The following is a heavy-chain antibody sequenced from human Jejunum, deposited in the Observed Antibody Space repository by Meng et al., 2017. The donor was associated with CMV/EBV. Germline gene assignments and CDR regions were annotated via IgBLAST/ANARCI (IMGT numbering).Heavy chain of an antibody. CDR2: ISHSGTT. CDR1: GDSISIHYY. CDR3: ARSSGYWSLDY. Sequence: AVSGDSISIHYYWSWVRQPPGKGLEWIGEISHSGTTKYTPSLKSRVTISMDRTNNHFSLRVTSVTAADTGVYFCARSSGYWSLDYWGQGTLVTVSS. D-gene: IGHD2-8*02. V-gene: IGHV4-4*01. J-gene: IGHJ4*02.